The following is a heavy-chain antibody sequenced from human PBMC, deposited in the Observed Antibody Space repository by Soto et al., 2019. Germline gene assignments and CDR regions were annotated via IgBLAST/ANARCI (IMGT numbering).Heavy chain of an antibody. J-gene: IGHJ6*02. CDR2: ISASGRST. D-gene: IGHD2-15*01. Sequence: EEQLLESGGGLVQPGGSLRLSCAASGLTFSTSAMSWVRQAPGKGLEWVSLISASGRSTDYADSVKGRFTISRDNSKSTVYLQINSLRADDTAVYYCAKDPPSEKLQPDYGMDVWGQGTTVTVSS. V-gene: IGHV3-23*01. CDR1: GLTFSTSA. CDR3: AKDPPSEKLQPDYGMDV.